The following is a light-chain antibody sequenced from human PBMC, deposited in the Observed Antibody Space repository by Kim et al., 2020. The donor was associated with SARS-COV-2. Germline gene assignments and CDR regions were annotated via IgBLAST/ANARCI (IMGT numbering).Light chain of an antibody. V-gene: IGKV3-15*01. CDR2: AAS. Sequence: PGESATRSCRASQSVSSILAWYQQRPGQAPSLLIYAASIRATGIPARFSGSGSGTEFTLTISSLQSEDFAVYYCQQYNNWPPELTFGGGTKVDIK. J-gene: IGKJ4*01. CDR1: QSVSSI. CDR3: QQYNNWPPELT.